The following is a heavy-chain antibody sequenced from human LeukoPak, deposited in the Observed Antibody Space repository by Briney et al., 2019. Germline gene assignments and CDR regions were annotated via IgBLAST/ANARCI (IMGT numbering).Heavy chain of an antibody. CDR2: IIPIFGTA. V-gene: IGHV1-69*13. CDR3: ARDVDYSNYYFDY. CDR1: GGTFSSYA. J-gene: IGHJ4*02. D-gene: IGHD4-11*01. Sequence: SVKVSCKASGGTFSSYAISWVRQAPGQGLEWMGGIIPIFGTANYAQKFQGRVTITADESTSTAYMELSSLRPEDTAVYYCARDVDYSNYYFDYWGQGTLVTVSS.